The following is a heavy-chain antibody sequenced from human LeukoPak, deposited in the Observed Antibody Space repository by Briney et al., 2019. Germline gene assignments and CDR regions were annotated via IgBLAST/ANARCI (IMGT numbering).Heavy chain of an antibody. D-gene: IGHD3-3*01. CDR1: GFIFNKYW. Sequence: PGGSLRLSCAASGFIFNKYWMTWVRQAPGKGLEWVANIKKDGSQKSYVDSVEGRFTISRDNAQNSLYLQMNSLRAEDTAVYYCARDADSQKNSFWFDAFDMWGLGTRVTVSS. V-gene: IGHV3-7*01. CDR2: IKKDGSQK. CDR3: ARDADSQKNSFWFDAFDM. J-gene: IGHJ3*02.